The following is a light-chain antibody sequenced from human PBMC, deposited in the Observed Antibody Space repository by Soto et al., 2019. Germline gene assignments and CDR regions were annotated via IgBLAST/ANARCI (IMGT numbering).Light chain of an antibody. CDR1: KLEDKY. CDR2: QDT. V-gene: IGLV3-1*01. Sequence: SSELTQPPSVSVSPGQTASITCSGDKLEDKYACWYQQRPGQSPILVIYQDTKRPSGIPERFSGSNSGNTATLTISGTQAMDEADYYCQAWDSGAVVLGGGTKVTVL. CDR3: QAWDSGAVV. J-gene: IGLJ2*01.